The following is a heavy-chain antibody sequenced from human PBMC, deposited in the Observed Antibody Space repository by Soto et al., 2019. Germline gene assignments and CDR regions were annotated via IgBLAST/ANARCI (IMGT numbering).Heavy chain of an antibody. Sequence: QVQLVQSGAEVKKPGSSVRVSCRSSGDTFSSYIVNWLRLAPGRGLEWMGRVIPVLTTTYYAQNFRGRVTISADRSTNTVYLHLSSLRADDTAVYYCARRRYCGYDCYHKHYYGMDVWGQGSLVTVAS. CDR3: ARRRYCGYDCYHKHYYGMDV. D-gene: IGHD2-21*02. CDR1: GDTFSSYI. CDR2: VIPVLTTT. J-gene: IGHJ6*02. V-gene: IGHV1-69*08.